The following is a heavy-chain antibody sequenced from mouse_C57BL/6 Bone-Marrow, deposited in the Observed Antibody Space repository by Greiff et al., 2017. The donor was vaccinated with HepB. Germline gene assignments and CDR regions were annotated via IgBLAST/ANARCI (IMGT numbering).Heavy chain of an antibody. J-gene: IGHJ3*01. CDR1: GYTFTDYY. V-gene: IGHV1-26*01. CDR3: ASKNPFAY. Sequence: EVQLQQSGPELVKPGASVKISCKASGYTFTDYYMNWVKQSHGKSLEWIGDINPNNGGTSYNQKFKGKATLTVDKSSSTAYMELRSLTSEDSAVYYCASKNPFAYWCQGTLVTVSA. CDR2: INPNNGGT.